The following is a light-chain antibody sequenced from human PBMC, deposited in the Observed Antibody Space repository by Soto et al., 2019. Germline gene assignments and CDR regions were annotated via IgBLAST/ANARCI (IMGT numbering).Light chain of an antibody. V-gene: IGLV2-14*01. CDR3: SSYRSDTTYV. J-gene: IGLJ1*01. Sequence: QSALTQPASVSGSPGQSITISCTGTSSDVGGYNYVSWYQHHPGKAPKLMIHEVSDRPSGISNRFSGSKSGNTASLTISGLKAEDEADYYCSSYRSDTTYVFGTGTKLTVL. CDR2: EVS. CDR1: SSDVGGYNY.